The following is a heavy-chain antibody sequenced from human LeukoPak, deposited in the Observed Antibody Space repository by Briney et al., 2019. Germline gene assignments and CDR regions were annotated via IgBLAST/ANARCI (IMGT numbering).Heavy chain of an antibody. Sequence: SETLSLTRTVSGGSISSYYWSWIRQPPGKGLEWIGYIYYSGSTNYNPSLKSRVTISVDKSKNQFSLKLSSVTAADTAVYYCARRITMVRGVIDGDAFDIWGQGTMVTVSS. D-gene: IGHD3-10*01. V-gene: IGHV4-59*12. CDR1: GGSISSYY. CDR3: ARRITMVRGVIDGDAFDI. J-gene: IGHJ3*02. CDR2: IYYSGST.